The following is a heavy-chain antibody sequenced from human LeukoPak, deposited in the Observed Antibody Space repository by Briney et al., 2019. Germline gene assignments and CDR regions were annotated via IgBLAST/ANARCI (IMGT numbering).Heavy chain of an antibody. V-gene: IGHV4-39*07. CDR2: IYYSGST. D-gene: IGHD4-23*01. CDR3: ARDRLRWPKIDY. Sequence: PSETLSLTCTVSGGSISSSSYYWGWIRQPPGKGLEWIGSIYYSGSTYYNPSLKSRVTISVDTSKNQFSLKLNSVTAADTAVYCCARDRLRWPKIDYWGQGTLVTVSS. J-gene: IGHJ4*02. CDR1: GGSISSSSYY.